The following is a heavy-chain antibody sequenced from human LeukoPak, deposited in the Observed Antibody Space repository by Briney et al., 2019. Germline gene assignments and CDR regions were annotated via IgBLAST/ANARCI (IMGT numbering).Heavy chain of an antibody. Sequence: PGGSLRLSCAASGFTFNNYAMNWVRQAPGKGLEWVSAISGSGGNTNYADSVKGRFTISRDNSKNTLYLQMNSLRAEDTAIYYCAKGSTTSCYSHFDYWGQGNLVTVSS. J-gene: IGHJ4*02. V-gene: IGHV3-23*01. CDR2: ISGSGGNT. CDR1: GFTFNNYA. D-gene: IGHD2-2*01. CDR3: AKGSTTSCYSHFDY.